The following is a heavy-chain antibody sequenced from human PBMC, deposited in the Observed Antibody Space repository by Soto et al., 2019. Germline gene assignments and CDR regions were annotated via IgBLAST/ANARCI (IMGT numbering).Heavy chain of an antibody. D-gene: IGHD2-2*01. CDR1: GFTFSNYA. CDR2: IKSTGADT. CDR3: AKLTSTTSSVDY. Sequence: PGGSLRLSCAASGFTFSNYAMNWVRQAPGKGLEWVSTIKSTGADTYYADSVKGRFTISRDNSRNTLYLQMNSLRAEDTALYYCAKLTSTTSSVDYWGQGTLVTVSS. J-gene: IGHJ4*02. V-gene: IGHV3-23*01.